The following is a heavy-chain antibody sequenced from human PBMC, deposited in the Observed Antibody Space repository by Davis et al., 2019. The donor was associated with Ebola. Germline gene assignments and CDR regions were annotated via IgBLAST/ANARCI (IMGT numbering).Heavy chain of an antibody. J-gene: IGHJ4*02. V-gene: IGHV3-73*01. CDR3: ARAVLRYFDWLAYFDY. CDR2: IRSKANSYAT. CDR1: GFTFSGSA. Sequence: PGGSLRLSCAASGFTFSGSAMHWVRQASGKGLEWVGRIRSKANSYATAYAASVKGRFTISRDDSKNTAYLQMNSLKTEDTAVYYCARAVLRYFDWLAYFDYWGQGTLVTVSS. D-gene: IGHD3-9*01.